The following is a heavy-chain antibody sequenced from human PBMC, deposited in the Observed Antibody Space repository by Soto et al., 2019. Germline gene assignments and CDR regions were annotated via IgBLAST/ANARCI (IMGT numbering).Heavy chain of an antibody. CDR2: INHSGST. CDR1: GGSFSGYY. D-gene: IGHD3-9*01. Sequence: SETLSLTCAVYGGSFSGYYWSWIRQPPGKGLEWIGEINHSGSTNYNPSLKSRVTISVDTSKNQFSLKLSSVTAADTAVYYCAREYYDILTGYPGSGMDVWGQGTTVTVSS. V-gene: IGHV4-34*01. CDR3: AREYYDILTGYPGSGMDV. J-gene: IGHJ6*02.